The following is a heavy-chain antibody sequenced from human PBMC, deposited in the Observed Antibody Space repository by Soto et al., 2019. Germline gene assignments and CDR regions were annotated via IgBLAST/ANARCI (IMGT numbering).Heavy chain of an antibody. CDR1: VVPFSIDA. J-gene: IGHJ6*02. D-gene: IGHD3-16*01. V-gene: IGHV3-30-3*02. CDR3: AKDGARMDD. CDR2: ISNDGNNK. Sequence: PRRALRRTCVALVVPFSIDAIHGVRQAPRKGLEWVAVISNDGNNKYHADSVTGRFTTSRDNSNNTLYLQMNSLRAVDKAVYYCAKDGARMDDWGQGTTVTVSS.